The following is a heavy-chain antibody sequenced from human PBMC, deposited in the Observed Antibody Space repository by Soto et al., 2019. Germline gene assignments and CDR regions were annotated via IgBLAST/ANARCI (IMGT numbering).Heavy chain of an antibody. CDR1: GFTFSSYS. CDR2: ISSSSSYI. D-gene: IGHD3-10*01. CDR3: ARGGYYGSGRYSGMDV. J-gene: IGHJ6*02. V-gene: IGHV3-21*01. Sequence: EVQLVESGGGLVKPGGSLRLSCAASGFTFSSYSMNWVRQAPGKGLEWVSSISSSSSYIYYADSVKGRFTISRDNAKNSLYLQMNSLRAEDTAVYYCARGGYYGSGRYSGMDVWGQGTTVTVSS.